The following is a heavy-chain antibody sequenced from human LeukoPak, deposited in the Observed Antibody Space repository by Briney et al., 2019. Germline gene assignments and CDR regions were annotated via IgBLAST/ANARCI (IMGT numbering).Heavy chain of an antibody. CDR3: ARDSSGCIFDY. Sequence: GGSLRLSCAASGFTFSSYWMSWVRQAPGKGLEWVANIKQDGSEKYYVDSVKGRFTISGDNAKNSLYLQMNSLRAEDTAVYYCARDSSGCIFDYWGQGTLVTVSS. CDR2: IKQDGSEK. CDR1: GFTFSSYW. D-gene: IGHD6-19*01. J-gene: IGHJ4*02. V-gene: IGHV3-7*01.